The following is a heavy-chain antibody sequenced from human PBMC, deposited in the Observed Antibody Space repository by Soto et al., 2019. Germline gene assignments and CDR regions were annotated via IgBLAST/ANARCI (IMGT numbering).Heavy chain of an antibody. Sequence: PSETLSLTCAVYGGSFSGYYWSWIRQPPGKGLEWIGEINHSGSTNYNPSLKSRVTISVDTSKNQFSLKLSSVTAADTAVYYCARASITMVRGVTLASPGVLDPWGQGTLVTVSS. CDR3: ARASITMVRGVTLASPGVLDP. D-gene: IGHD3-10*01. J-gene: IGHJ5*02. V-gene: IGHV4-34*01. CDR2: INHSGST. CDR1: GGSFSGYY.